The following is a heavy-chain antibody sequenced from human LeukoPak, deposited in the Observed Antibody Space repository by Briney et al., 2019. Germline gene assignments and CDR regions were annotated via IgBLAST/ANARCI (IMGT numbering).Heavy chain of an antibody. D-gene: IGHD1-26*01. CDR1: GFTFSSSW. V-gene: IGHV3-7*01. J-gene: IGHJ3*02. Sequence: GGSLRLSCAASGFTFSSSWMSWVRQAPGKGLEWVASIRLDGSQKYYVDSAKGRFTISRDNAKNSLYLQMNSLRADDTAVYYCARERTLSGSYYDAFDIWGHGTVVTVSS. CDR2: IRLDGSQK. CDR3: ARERTLSGSYYDAFDI.